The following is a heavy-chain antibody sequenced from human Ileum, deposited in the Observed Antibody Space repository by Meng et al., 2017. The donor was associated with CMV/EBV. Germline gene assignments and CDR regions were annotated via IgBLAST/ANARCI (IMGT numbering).Heavy chain of an antibody. Sequence: VQIPDSGLGLVMPSATLSLTCTVSGSSLNDYYWSWIRQPAGKGLEWIGRLFATGTTNYHPSLKSRVTMSVDTSKNQFSLKLTSVTAADTAVYFCARDRFDPWGQGALVTVSS. CDR3: ARDRFDP. CDR1: GSSLNDYY. V-gene: IGHV4-4*07. J-gene: IGHJ5*02. CDR2: LFATGTT.